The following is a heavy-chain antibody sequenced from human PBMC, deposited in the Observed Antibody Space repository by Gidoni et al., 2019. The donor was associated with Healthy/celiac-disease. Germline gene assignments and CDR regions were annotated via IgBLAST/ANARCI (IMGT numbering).Heavy chain of an antibody. CDR3: ARGMCSSTSCYLERNYYYYYMDV. CDR2: IYYSGST. Sequence: GSISSYYWSWIRQPPGKGLEWIGYIYYSGSTNYNPSLKSRATISVDTSKNQFSLKLSSVTAADTAVYYCARGMCSSTSCYLERNYYYYYMDVWGKGTTVTVSS. D-gene: IGHD2-2*01. CDR1: GSISSYY. V-gene: IGHV4-59*01. J-gene: IGHJ6*03.